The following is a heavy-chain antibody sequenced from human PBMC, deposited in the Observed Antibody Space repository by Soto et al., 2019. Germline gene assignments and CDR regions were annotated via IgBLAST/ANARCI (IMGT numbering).Heavy chain of an antibody. D-gene: IGHD4-17*01. V-gene: IGHV4-30-2*01. Sequence: TLSLTCAVSVGSIRSGGYSWSWIRQPPGKGLEWIGYMYHIGSTYYNPSLKSRVTISVDRSKNQFSLKLSSVTAADTAVYYCSREGSRGDYDYWVQGTLVTV. CDR1: VGSIRSGGYS. CDR3: SREGSRGDYDY. J-gene: IGHJ4*02. CDR2: MYHIGST.